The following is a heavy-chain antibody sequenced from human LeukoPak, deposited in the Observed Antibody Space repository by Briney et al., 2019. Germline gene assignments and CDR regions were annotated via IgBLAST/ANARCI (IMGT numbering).Heavy chain of an antibody. V-gene: IGHV3-23*01. CDR3: ATDLVDLGNVDY. CDR1: GFTFSSYA. Sequence: TGGSLRLSCAASGFTFSSYAMSWVRQAPGKGLEWVSAISGSGGSTYYADSVKGRFTISRDNSKNTLYLQMNSLRAEDTAVYYCATDLVDLGNVDYWGQGTLVTVSS. D-gene: IGHD7-27*01. J-gene: IGHJ4*02. CDR2: ISGSGGST.